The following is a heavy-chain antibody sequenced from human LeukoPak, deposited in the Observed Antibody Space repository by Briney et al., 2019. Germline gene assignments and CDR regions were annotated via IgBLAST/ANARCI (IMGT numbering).Heavy chain of an antibody. V-gene: IGHV3-21*01. CDR3: TVTTSYYYYYMDV. J-gene: IGHJ6*03. CDR1: GFTFSSYS. Sequence: GGSLRLSCAASGFTFSSYSMNWVRQAPGKGLEWVSSISSSSSYIYYADSVEGRFTISRDNAKNSLYLQMNSLRAEDTAVYYCTVTTSYYYYYMDVWGKGTTVTVSS. CDR2: ISSSSSYI. D-gene: IGHD4-17*01.